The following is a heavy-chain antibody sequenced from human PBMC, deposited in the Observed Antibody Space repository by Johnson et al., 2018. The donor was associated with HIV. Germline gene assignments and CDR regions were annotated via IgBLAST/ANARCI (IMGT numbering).Heavy chain of an antibody. CDR3: AKDWGIAAAGTDAFDI. CDR2: IRYDGSNK. CDR1: GFTFSSYG. Sequence: QVQLVESGGGVVQPGGSLRLSCAASGFTFSSYGMHWVRQAPGKGLEWVAFIRYDGSNKYYADSVKGRFTISRDNSKNTLYLQMNSLRAEDMAVYYCAKDWGIAAAGTDAFDIWGQGTMVTVSS. J-gene: IGHJ3*02. V-gene: IGHV3-30*02. D-gene: IGHD6-13*01.